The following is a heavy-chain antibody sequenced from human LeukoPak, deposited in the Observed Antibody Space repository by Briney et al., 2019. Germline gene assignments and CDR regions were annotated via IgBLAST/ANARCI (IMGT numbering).Heavy chain of an antibody. J-gene: IGHJ4*02. V-gene: IGHV4-59*01. CDR3: ARGPYDFWSGKLSHFDY. D-gene: IGHD3-3*01. CDR1: GASINNYY. Sequence: SETLSLTCSVSGASINNYYWSWIRQPPGKGLEWLGYIYYSGSTNYNPSLKSRVTISVDTSKNQFSLKLSSVTAADTAVYYCARGPYDFWSGKLSHFDYWGQGTLVTVSS. CDR2: IYYSGST.